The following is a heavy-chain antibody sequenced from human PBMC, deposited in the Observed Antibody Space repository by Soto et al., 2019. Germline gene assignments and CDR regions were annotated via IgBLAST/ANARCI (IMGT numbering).Heavy chain of an antibody. J-gene: IGHJ6*02. CDR2: IYYSGST. CDR1: GGSMSSCGYY. CDR3: ARDQSIAARCSYYGMDF. D-gene: IGHD6-6*01. V-gene: IGHV4-31*03. Sequence: LSLACRVSGGSMSSCGYYRSWIRQHPGKGEEWIGYIYYSGSTYYNPSLKIRVTISVATSKNQFSLKLSSVTAADTAVYYCARDQSIAARCSYYGMDFWGQGTTVTVSS.